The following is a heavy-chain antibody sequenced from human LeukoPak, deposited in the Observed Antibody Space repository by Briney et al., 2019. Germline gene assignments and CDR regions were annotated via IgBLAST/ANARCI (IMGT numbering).Heavy chain of an antibody. V-gene: IGHV1-69*04. CDR3: ARGYYYDSSGYPDY. J-gene: IGHJ4*02. CDR1: GGTFSSYA. CDR2: IIPILGIA. D-gene: IGHD3-22*01. Sequence: VASVKVSCKASGGTFSSYAISWVRQAPGQGLEWMGRIIPILGIANYAQKFQGRVTITADKSTSTAYVELSSLRSEDTAVYYCARGYYYDSSGYPDYWGQGTLVTVSS.